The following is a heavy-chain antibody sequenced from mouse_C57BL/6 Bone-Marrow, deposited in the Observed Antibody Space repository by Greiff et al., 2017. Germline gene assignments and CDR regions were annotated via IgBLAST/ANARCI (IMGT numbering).Heavy chain of an antibody. CDR2: IYPRSGNT. Sequence: QVQLKQSGAELARPGASVKLSCKASGYTFTSYGISWVKQRTGQGLEWIGEIYPRSGNTYYNEKFKGKATLTADKSSSTAYMELRSLTSEDSAVYFCEGYSNYGFAYWGQGTLVTVSA. CDR3: EGYSNYGFAY. CDR1: GYTFTSYG. V-gene: IGHV1-81*01. J-gene: IGHJ3*01. D-gene: IGHD2-5*01.